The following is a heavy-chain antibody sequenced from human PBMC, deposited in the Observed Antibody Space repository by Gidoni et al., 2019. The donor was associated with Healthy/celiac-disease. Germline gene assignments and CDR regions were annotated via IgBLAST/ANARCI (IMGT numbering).Heavy chain of an antibody. CDR2: ISGRGGST. D-gene: IGHD2-15*01. CDR3: AKDGGYCSGGSCYFDY. CDR1: GFTFSSYA. V-gene: IGHV3-23*01. J-gene: IGHJ4*02. Sequence: EVQLLESGGGLVQPGGSLRLSCAASGFTFSSYAMSWVRQAPGKGLEWFSAISGRGGSTYYADSVKGRFTISRDKSKNTLYLQMNSLRAEDTAVYYCAKDGGYCSGGSCYFDYWGQGTLVTVSS.